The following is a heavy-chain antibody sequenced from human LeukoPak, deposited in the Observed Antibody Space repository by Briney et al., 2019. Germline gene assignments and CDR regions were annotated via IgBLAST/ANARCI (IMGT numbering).Heavy chain of an antibody. V-gene: IGHV3-33*01. D-gene: IGHD6-13*01. CDR1: GFSFSAYG. J-gene: IGHJ4*02. Sequence: GGSLRLSCAASGFSFSAYGVPWVRQAPGKGLEWVAVIWYDGSSKDYADSVKGRFTLSRDNSKNTLYLQMNSLTVEDTAVCYCARSQSSSLIDYWGQGTLVTVSS. CDR2: IWYDGSSK. CDR3: ARSQSSSLIDY.